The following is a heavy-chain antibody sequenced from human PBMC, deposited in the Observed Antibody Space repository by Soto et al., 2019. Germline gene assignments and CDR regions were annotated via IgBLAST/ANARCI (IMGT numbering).Heavy chain of an antibody. Sequence: SETLSLTCTVSGGSISSYYWSWIRQPPGKGLEWIGYIYYSGSTNYNPSLKSRVTISVDTSKNQFSLKLSSVTAADTAVYYCARAVLVQAAKWFDPWGQGTLVNVSS. CDR1: GGSISSYY. D-gene: IGHD2-2*01. CDR3: ARAVLVQAAKWFDP. CDR2: IYYSGST. J-gene: IGHJ5*02. V-gene: IGHV4-59*01.